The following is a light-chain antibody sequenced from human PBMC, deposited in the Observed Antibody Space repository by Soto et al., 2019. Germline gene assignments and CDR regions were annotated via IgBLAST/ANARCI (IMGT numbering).Light chain of an antibody. CDR3: NSYTTSSTRV. CDR1: SSDVGIYNY. CDR2: AVT. J-gene: IGLJ1*01. V-gene: IGLV2-14*01. Sequence: QSVLTQPASVSGSPGQSIAISCTGSSSDVGIYNYVSWYQQHPGKVPKLIIYAVTNRPSGVSNRFSGSKSGNTASLTISGLQAEDEAYYYCNSYTTSSTRVFGTGTKSPS.